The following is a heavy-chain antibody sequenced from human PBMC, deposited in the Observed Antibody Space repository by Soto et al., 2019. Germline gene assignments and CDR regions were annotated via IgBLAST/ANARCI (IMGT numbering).Heavy chain of an antibody. V-gene: IGHV1-3*01. D-gene: IGHD3-22*01. CDR1: GYRFTDYV. CDR2: IGAGDGKT. Sequence: QVQLVQSGTEVKKPGASVKVSCKASGYRFTDYVIHWVRQAPGQRLEWMGWIGAGDGKTYYSQNSQGRVSITRDTSASTAYMELSSLISEDTAVYYCVRDYASDSGVHLDFWGQGALVTVSS. CDR3: VRDYASDSGVHLDF. J-gene: IGHJ4*02.